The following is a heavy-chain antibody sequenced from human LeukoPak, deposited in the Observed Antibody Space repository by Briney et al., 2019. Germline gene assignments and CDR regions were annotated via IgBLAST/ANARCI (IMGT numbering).Heavy chain of an antibody. D-gene: IGHD6-13*01. CDR3: AKDRRPTSYTSRCLAY. CDR1: GFTFSSYG. Sequence: QSGGSLRLSCAASGFTFSSYGMHWVRQAPGKGLEWVAFIRYDGSNKYYADSVKGRFTISRHNSKNTLYLQMNSLRAEDTAVYYWAKDRRPTSYTSRCLAYWAQGPLVTVPP. CDR2: IRYDGSNK. V-gene: IGHV3-30*02. J-gene: IGHJ4*02.